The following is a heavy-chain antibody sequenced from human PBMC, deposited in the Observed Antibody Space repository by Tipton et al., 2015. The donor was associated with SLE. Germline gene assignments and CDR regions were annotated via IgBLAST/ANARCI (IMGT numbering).Heavy chain of an antibody. CDR2: IWYDGSNK. Sequence: SLRLSCAASGFSISDYYMNWIRPAPGKGLEWVAVIWYDGSNKFYADSVKGRFTISRDNSKNTVSLQMNSLRVEDTAVYFCARGRGGEFLDYWGQGTLVTVSS. CDR3: ARGRGGEFLDY. J-gene: IGHJ4*02. CDR1: GFSISDYY. D-gene: IGHD3-16*01. V-gene: IGHV3-33*08.